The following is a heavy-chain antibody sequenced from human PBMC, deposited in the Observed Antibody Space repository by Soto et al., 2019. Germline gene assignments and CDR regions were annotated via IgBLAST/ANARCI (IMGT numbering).Heavy chain of an antibody. Sequence: SETLSLTCTVSGGSISSGDYYWSWIRQPPGKGLEWIAYIHNSVSTHYNPSLKSRVNISVDTSKNQFSLKLRSVTAADTAVYYCARSRYSGSYFFDYWGQGILVTISS. CDR3: ARSRYSGSYFFDY. V-gene: IGHV4-30-4*01. CDR1: GGSISSGDYY. D-gene: IGHD1-26*01. J-gene: IGHJ4*02. CDR2: IHNSVST.